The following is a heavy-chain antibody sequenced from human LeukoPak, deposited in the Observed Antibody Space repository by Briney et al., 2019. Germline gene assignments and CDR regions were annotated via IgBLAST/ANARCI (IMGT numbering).Heavy chain of an antibody. J-gene: IGHJ4*02. CDR2: INAGNGNT. V-gene: IGHV1-3*01. CDR1: GYTFTSYA. Sequence: ASVKVSCKASGYTFTSYAMHWVRQAPGQRLEWMGWINAGNGNTKYSQKFQGRVTITRDTSASTAYMELSSLRSEDTAVYYCAREYYDSSGYYYVGVDYWGQGTLVTVSS. CDR3: AREYYDSSGYYYVGVDY. D-gene: IGHD3-22*01.